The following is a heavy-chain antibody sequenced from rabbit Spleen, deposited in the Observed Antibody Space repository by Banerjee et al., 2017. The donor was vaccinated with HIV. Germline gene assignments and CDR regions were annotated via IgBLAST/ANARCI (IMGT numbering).Heavy chain of an antibody. CDR3: ARDLDGVIGWNFGW. D-gene: IGHD4-1*01. CDR2: IEGGSSAFS. J-gene: IGHJ3*01. V-gene: IGHV1S40*01. CDR1: GVSFISNHY. Sequence: QSLEESGGDVVKPGASLTLTCTASGVSFISNHYMCWIRQAPGKGLEWIACIEGGSSAFSYFASWAKGRFTFSKTSSTTVTLQMTSLTAADTATYFCARDLDGVIGWNFGWWGQGTLLTVS.